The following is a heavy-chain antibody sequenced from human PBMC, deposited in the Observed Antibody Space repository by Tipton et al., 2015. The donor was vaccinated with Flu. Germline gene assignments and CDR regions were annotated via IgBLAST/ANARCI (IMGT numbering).Heavy chain of an antibody. CDR2: IYYTGIT. CDR1: GGSIVSSGHY. V-gene: IGHV4-39*07. J-gene: IGHJ6*02. CDR3: ARDRAGEDYDYGMDV. D-gene: IGHD4/OR15-4a*01. Sequence: GLVKPSGTLSLTCSVYGGSIVSSGHYWVWVRQSPGQGLECLGSIYYTGITYYTPSLKGRLTMAVDTSKNQFSLNLMSVTAADTAVYYCARDRAGEDYDYGMDVWGQGTAVTVS.